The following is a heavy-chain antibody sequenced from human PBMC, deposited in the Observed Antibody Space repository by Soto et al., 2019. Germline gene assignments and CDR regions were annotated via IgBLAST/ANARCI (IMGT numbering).Heavy chain of an antibody. CDR2: LSHDASNK. Sequence: QVQLVESGGGVVQPGRSLRLSCAASGFTFSDYGIHWVRQAPGKGLEWVAVLSHDASNKYYADSVNGRFTISRDNSKNTLYLQMNRLRVEDTAVYYCAKGGYNWNSQRNYFAYWGQGTLVTDSS. J-gene: IGHJ4*02. CDR3: AKGGYNWNSQRNYFAY. V-gene: IGHV3-30*18. D-gene: IGHD1-7*01. CDR1: GFTFSDYG.